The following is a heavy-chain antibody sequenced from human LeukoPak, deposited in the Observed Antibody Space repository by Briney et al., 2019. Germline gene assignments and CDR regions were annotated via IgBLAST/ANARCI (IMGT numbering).Heavy chain of an antibody. CDR2: IRYDGSNK. CDR3: AKVPTTVTFYYYYYGMDV. D-gene: IGHD4-17*01. CDR1: GFTFSSYG. V-gene: IGHV3-30*02. J-gene: IGHJ6*02. Sequence: PGGSLRLSCAASGFTFSSYGTHWVRQAPGKGLGWVAFIRYDGSNKYYADSVKGRFTISRDNSKNTLYLQMNSLRAEDTAVYYCAKVPTTVTFYYYYYGMDVWGQGTTVTVSS.